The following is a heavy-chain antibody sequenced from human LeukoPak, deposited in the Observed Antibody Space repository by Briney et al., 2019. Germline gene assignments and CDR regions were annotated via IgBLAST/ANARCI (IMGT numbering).Heavy chain of an antibody. CDR1: GYTFTGYY. Sequence: ASVKVSCKASGYTFTGYYMHWVRQAPGQGLEWMGRINPNSGGTNYAQKFQGRVTMTRDTSISTAYMELSRLRSDNTAVYYCATDLSSGSYYQDYYFDYWGQGTLVTASS. V-gene: IGHV1-2*06. CDR3: ATDLSSGSYYQDYYFDY. CDR2: INPNSGGT. J-gene: IGHJ4*02. D-gene: IGHD3-10*01.